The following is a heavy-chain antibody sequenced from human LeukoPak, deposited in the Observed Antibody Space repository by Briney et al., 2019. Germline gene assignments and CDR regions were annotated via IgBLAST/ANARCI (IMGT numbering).Heavy chain of an antibody. D-gene: IGHD2-21*02. J-gene: IGHJ4*02. Sequence: SQTLSLTCTVSGGSISSYYWSWIRQPPGKGLEWIEYIYYSGSTNYNPSLKSRVTISVDTSKNQFSLKLSSVTAADTAVYYCASFLCGGDCYVDYWGQGTLVTVSS. CDR1: GGSISSYY. CDR3: ASFLCGGDCYVDY. V-gene: IGHV4-59*01. CDR2: IYYSGST.